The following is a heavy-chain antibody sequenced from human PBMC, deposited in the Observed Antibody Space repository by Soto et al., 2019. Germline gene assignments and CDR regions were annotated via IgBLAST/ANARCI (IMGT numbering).Heavy chain of an antibody. V-gene: IGHV1-69*13. D-gene: IGHD5-18*01. J-gene: IGHJ4*02. CDR3: AKNSYGLLSLFDY. CDR2: IIPIFGTA. Sequence: SVKVSCKASRGTFRIYAISCVRQSPGQGLEWMGGIIPIFGTANYAQKFQGRVTITADESTSTAYMELSSLRSEETAVYYCAKNSYGLLSLFDYWGQGTLVTVCS. CDR1: RGTFRIYA.